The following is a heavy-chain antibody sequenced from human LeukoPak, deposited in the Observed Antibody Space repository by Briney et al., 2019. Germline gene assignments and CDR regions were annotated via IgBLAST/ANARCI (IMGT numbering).Heavy chain of an antibody. CDR2: IYYSGGT. D-gene: IGHD3-16*01. J-gene: IGHJ6*03. Sequence: SETLSLTCTVSGGSISSYYWSWIRQHLGTRLERVGYIYYSGGTNYNPSLKSRVTISVDTSKNQFSLKLSSVTTADTAVYFCARTAGSYDYYYYMDVWGKGTTVTVSS. V-gene: IGHV4-59*01. CDR1: GGSISSYY. CDR3: ARTAGSYDYYYYMDV.